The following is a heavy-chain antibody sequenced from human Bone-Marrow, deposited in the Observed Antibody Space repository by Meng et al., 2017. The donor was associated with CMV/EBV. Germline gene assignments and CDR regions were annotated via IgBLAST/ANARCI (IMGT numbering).Heavy chain of an antibody. Sequence: GTFSSYAISCVRQAPGQGLEWMVGFIPIFGTAHYAQKFQGRVTITADESTSTAYMELSSLRSEDTAVYYCASPVYYYDSSGYPLAYWGQGTLVTVSS. CDR1: GTFSSYA. V-gene: IGHV1-69*01. CDR3: ASPVYYYDSSGYPLAY. CDR2: FIPIFGTA. J-gene: IGHJ4*02. D-gene: IGHD3-22*01.